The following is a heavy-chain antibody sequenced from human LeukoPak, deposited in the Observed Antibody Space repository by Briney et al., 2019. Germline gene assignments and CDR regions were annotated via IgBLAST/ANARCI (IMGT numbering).Heavy chain of an antibody. V-gene: IGHV3-23*01. J-gene: IGHJ2*01. CDR1: GFTFNKYA. CDR3: AKDGLAYCGGDCYTWRNWYFDL. Sequence: GGSLRLSCAASGFTFNKYAMNWVRQAPGKGLEWVSLISTSGDNTYYADSVKGRFTISRDNSKNTLVLQVDSLRADDTAVYYCAKDGLAYCGGDCYTWRNWYFDLWGRGALVTVSS. D-gene: IGHD2-21*02. CDR2: ISTSGDNT.